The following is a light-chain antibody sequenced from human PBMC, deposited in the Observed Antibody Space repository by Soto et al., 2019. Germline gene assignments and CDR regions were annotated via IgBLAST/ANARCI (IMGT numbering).Light chain of an antibody. Sequence: DFVMTQSPLSLPVTAGEPASISCRSSQSLLHSSGYNYLDWYLQKPGQSPQLLIYLGSHRVYGVPDRFSGSESGTGFTLKISRVEAEDVGLYYFMQRLQTPWTFGQGTKVEIK. CDR3: MQRLQTPWT. CDR1: QSLLHSSGYNY. V-gene: IGKV2-28*01. J-gene: IGKJ1*01. CDR2: LGS.